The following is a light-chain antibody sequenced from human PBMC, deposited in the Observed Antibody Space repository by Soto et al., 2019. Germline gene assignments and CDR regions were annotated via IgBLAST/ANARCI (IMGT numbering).Light chain of an antibody. V-gene: IGLV3-21*02. CDR3: SSCAGSYIWGV. Sequence: SYELTQPPSVSVAPGQTARITCGGYNIGTKSVHWYQQKPGQAPVMVVSDDSDRPSGIPERFSGSKSGNSASLTISGLQAGDGADYYCSSCAGSYIWGVFGGGTQLTVL. J-gene: IGLJ3*02. CDR1: NIGTKS. CDR2: DDS.